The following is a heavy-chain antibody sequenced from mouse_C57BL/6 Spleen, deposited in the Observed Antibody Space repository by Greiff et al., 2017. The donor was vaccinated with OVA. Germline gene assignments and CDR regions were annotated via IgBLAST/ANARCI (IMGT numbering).Heavy chain of an antibody. CDR3: ARLVHGLYFDY. Sequence: QVQLQQSGAELVKPGASVKLSCTASGYTFTEYSIHWVKQRPGQGLEWIGWIYTGSGSIKYTKNFKDKATLTADKSSSTVYMELSRLTSDDSAVYYCARLVHGLYFDYWGQGTTLTFAS. CDR1: GYTFTEYS. D-gene: IGHD2-2*01. J-gene: IGHJ2*01. V-gene: IGHV1-62-2*01. CDR2: IYTGSGSI.